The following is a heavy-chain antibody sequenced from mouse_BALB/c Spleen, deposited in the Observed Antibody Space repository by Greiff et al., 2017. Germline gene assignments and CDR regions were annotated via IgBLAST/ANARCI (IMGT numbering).Heavy chain of an antibody. CDR1: GFTFSSYA. V-gene: IGHV5-6-5*01. Sequence: EVKVEESGGGLVKPGGSLKLSCAASGFTFSSYAMSWVRQTPEKRLEWVASISSGGSTYYPDSVKGRFTISRDNARNILYLQMSSLGSEDTAMYYCARDGSSSYYYAMDYWGQGTSVTVSS. CDR2: ISSGGST. CDR3: ARDGSSSYYYAMDY. D-gene: IGHD1-1*01. J-gene: IGHJ4*01.